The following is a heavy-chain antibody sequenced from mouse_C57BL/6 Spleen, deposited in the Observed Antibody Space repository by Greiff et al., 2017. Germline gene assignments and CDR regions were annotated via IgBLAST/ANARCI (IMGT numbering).Heavy chain of an antibody. CDR3: ARGSNYDYAMDY. CDR2: INYDGSST. V-gene: IGHV5-16*01. D-gene: IGHD2-5*01. CDR1: GFTFSDYY. Sequence: EVHLVESEGGLVQPGSSMKLSCTASGFTFSDYYMAWVRQVPEKGLEWVANINYDGSSTYYLDSLKSRFIISRDNAKNILYLQMSSLKSEDTATYYCARGSNYDYAMDYWGQGTSVTVSS. J-gene: IGHJ4*01.